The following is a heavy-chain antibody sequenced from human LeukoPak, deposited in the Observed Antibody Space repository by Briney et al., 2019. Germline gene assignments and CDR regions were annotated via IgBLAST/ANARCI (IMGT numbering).Heavy chain of an antibody. CDR2: IIPIFGTA. Sequence: GASVKVSCKASGGTFSSYAISWVRQAPGQGLEWMGGIIPIFGTANYAQKFQGRVTVTADESTSTAYMELSSLRSEDTAVYYCARSISGIAAARGAFDIWGQGTMVTVSS. CDR1: GGTFSSYA. V-gene: IGHV1-69*13. D-gene: IGHD6-13*01. CDR3: ARSISGIAAARGAFDI. J-gene: IGHJ3*02.